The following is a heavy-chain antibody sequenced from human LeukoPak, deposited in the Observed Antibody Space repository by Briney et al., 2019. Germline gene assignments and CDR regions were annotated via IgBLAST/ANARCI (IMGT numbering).Heavy chain of an antibody. Sequence: GGSLRLSCTDSGFTFGDYALSWVRQAPGKGLDWVGFIRSKGYGGTTEYAASVKGRFTISRDDSKNTLYLQMNSLRAEDTAVYYCAKENSGKYPDYWGQGTLVTVSS. V-gene: IGHV3-49*04. D-gene: IGHD1-26*01. J-gene: IGHJ4*02. CDR2: IRSKGYGGTT. CDR3: AKENSGKYPDY. CDR1: GFTFGDYA.